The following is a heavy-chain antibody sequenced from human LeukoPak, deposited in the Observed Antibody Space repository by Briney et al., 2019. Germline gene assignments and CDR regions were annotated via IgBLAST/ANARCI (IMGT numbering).Heavy chain of an antibody. Sequence: GGSLRLSCAASGFTFSSYAMHWVRQAPGKGLEWVAVISYDGSNKYYADSVKGRFTISRDNSKNTLYLQMNSLRAEDTAVYYCARDGGDRVFDYWGQGTLVTVSS. CDR3: ARDGGDRVFDY. CDR2: ISYDGSNK. V-gene: IGHV3-30-3*01. D-gene: IGHD2-21*02. J-gene: IGHJ4*02. CDR1: GFTFSSYA.